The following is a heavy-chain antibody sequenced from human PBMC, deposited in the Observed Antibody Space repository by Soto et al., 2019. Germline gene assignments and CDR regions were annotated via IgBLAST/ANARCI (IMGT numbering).Heavy chain of an antibody. D-gene: IGHD6-6*01. V-gene: IGHV4-39*01. CDR1: GASITSSSHY. CDR3: ARSSIEPRVFMYPFDY. Sequence: SETLSLTCTVSGASITSSSHYWGWIRQSPGKGLENIANIYYHGSTYYNPSLKSRVAISLDTSKNQFSLSLNSVTAADTAVYYCARSSIEPRVFMYPFDYRGQGTQLTVSS. CDR2: IYYHGST. J-gene: IGHJ4*02.